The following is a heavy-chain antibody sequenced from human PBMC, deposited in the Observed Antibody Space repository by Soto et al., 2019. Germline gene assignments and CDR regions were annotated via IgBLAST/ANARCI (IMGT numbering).Heavy chain of an antibody. CDR2: MYYSGTT. Sequence: SETLSLTCTVSGGSISSGGYYWGWIRQHPGKGLGWIGYMYYSGTTYYNPSLKSRVTISIDTSKNQFSLKLSSVTAADTAVYYCAGGDLQRYFSPGDWGQGTLVTVSS. CDR3: AGGDLQRYFSPGD. CDR1: GGSISSGGYY. J-gene: IGHJ4*02. D-gene: IGHD3-9*01. V-gene: IGHV4-31*03.